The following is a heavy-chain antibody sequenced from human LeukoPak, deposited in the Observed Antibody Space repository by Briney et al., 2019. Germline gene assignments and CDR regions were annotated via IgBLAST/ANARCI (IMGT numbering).Heavy chain of an antibody. Sequence: PSETLSLTCSVSGGSISSSNWWSWVRQPPEKGLEWIGEIYHDGSTNYNPSLKSRASISIDKSRNDFSLNLTSVTAADTAVYYCARDPRFGGSGSYDYWGQGTLVTVSS. CDR2: IYHDGST. J-gene: IGHJ4*02. V-gene: IGHV4-4*02. CDR3: ARDPRFGGSGSYDY. D-gene: IGHD3-10*01. CDR1: GGSISSSNW.